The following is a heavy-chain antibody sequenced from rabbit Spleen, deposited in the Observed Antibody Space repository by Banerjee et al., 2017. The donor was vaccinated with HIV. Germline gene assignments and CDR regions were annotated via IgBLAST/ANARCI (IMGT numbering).Heavy chain of an antibody. CDR2: MYAGSSWDT. J-gene: IGHJ6*01. CDR1: GLDFSSSYW. Sequence: QSLEESGGDLVKPGASLTLTCTASGLDFSSSYWMSWVRQAPGKGLEWIARMYAGSSWDTYYASWAKGRFTISKTSSTTVTLQMTSLTAADTATYFCARAGYIADGSSGWQNNGMDLWGPGTLVTVS. V-gene: IGHV1S40*01. CDR3: ARAGYIADGSSGWQNNGMDL. D-gene: IGHD1-1*01.